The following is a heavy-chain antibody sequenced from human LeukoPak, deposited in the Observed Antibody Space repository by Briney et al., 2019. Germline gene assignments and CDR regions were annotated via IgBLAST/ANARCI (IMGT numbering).Heavy chain of an antibody. D-gene: IGHD3-22*01. CDR3: AKRGVVIRVILVGFHKEAYYFDS. V-gene: IGHV3-23*01. CDR1: GITVSNYG. J-gene: IGHJ4*02. Sequence: GGSLRLSCSVSGITVSNYGMSWVRQAPGKGLEWVAGISDSGGGTKYADSVKGRFTISRDNPKNTLYLQMNSLRAEDTAVYFCAKRGVVIRVILVGFHKEAYYFDSWGQGALVTVSS. CDR2: ISDSGGGT.